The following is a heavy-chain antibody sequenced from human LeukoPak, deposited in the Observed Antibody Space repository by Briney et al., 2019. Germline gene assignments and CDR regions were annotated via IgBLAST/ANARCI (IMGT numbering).Heavy chain of an antibody. Sequence: GGSLRLSCAASGFSVSSTYMNWFRQPPGKGLEWISTLYRDGTTYYADYVKGRFTISRDNSKNTLYLQMNSLRAEDTAIYHCARDSGDGDYEPLDYWGQGTLVTVSS. CDR3: ARDSGDGDYEPLDY. CDR2: LYRDGTT. J-gene: IGHJ4*02. V-gene: IGHV3-53*01. CDR1: GFSVSSTY. D-gene: IGHD4-17*01.